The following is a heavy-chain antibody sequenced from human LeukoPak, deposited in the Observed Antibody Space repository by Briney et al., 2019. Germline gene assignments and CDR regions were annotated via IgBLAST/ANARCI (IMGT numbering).Heavy chain of an antibody. D-gene: IGHD3-3*01. CDR1: GFSFNNYA. J-gene: IGHJ4*02. CDR2: ISYDGSNK. V-gene: IGHV3-30-3*01. Sequence: GGSLRLSCAASGFSFNNYAMVWVRQTPGKGLEWVAVISYDGSNKYYADSVKGRFTISRDNSKNTLYLQMNSLRAEDTAVYYCVRDVAEYYNFWSGLRWVQGTLVTVSS. CDR3: VRDVAEYYNFWSGLR.